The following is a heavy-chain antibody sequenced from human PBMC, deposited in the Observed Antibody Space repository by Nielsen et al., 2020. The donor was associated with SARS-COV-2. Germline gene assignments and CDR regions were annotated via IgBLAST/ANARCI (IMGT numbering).Heavy chain of an antibody. CDR3: ARPLRSGRALSPVGMDV. J-gene: IGHJ6*02. V-gene: IGHV3-30*04. CDR1: GFTFSSYA. Sequence: SLRLSCAASGFTFSSYAMHWVRQAPGKGLEWVAVISYDGSNKYYADSVKGRFTISRDNSKNTLYLQMNSLRAEDTAVYYCARPLRSGRALSPVGMDVWGQGTTVTVSS. CDR2: ISYDGSNK. D-gene: IGHD3-10*01.